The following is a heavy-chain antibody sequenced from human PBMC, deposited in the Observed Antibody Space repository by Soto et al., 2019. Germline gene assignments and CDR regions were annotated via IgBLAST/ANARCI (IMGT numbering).Heavy chain of an antibody. CDR1: GFTFSSYS. D-gene: IGHD3-3*01. J-gene: IGHJ5*02. CDR2: ISSSSSYI. CDR3: ARAEDFWSGYYRYNWFDP. Sequence: SLRLSCAASGFTFSSYSMNWVRQAPGKGLEWVSSISSSSSYIYYADSVKGRFTISRDNAKNSLYLQMNSLRAEDTAVYYCARAEDFWSGYYRYNWFDPWGQGTLVTVSS. V-gene: IGHV3-21*01.